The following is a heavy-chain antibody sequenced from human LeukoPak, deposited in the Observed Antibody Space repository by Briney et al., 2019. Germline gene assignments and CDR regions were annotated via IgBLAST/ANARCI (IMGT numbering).Heavy chain of an antibody. Sequence: SGTLSLTCAVYGGSFSGYYWSSIRQPPGKGLEWIGEINHSGSTNYNPSLKSRVTISVDTSKNQFSRKLSSVTAADTAVYYCARGGLNYYGSGSYRKYNWFDPWGQGTLVTVSS. CDR1: GGSFSGYY. V-gene: IGHV4-34*01. D-gene: IGHD3-10*01. CDR2: INHSGST. J-gene: IGHJ5*02. CDR3: ARGGLNYYGSGSYRKYNWFDP.